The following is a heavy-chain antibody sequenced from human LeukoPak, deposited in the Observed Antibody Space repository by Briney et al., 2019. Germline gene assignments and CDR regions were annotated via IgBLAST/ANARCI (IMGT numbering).Heavy chain of an antibody. Sequence: AGGSLRLSCAASGFTFSSYGMSWVRQAPGKGLEWVSAISGSGGSTYYADSVKGRFTISRDNSKNTLYLQMNSLRAEDTAVYYCAKERYQLLSSFDYWGQGTLVTVSS. D-gene: IGHD2-2*01. V-gene: IGHV3-23*01. CDR1: GFTFSSYG. CDR2: ISGSGGST. CDR3: AKERYQLLSSFDY. J-gene: IGHJ4*02.